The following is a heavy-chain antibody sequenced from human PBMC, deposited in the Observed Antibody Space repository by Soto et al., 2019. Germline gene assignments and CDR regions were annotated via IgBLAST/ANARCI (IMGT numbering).Heavy chain of an antibody. D-gene: IGHD5-12*01. CDR2: ISSSSSYI. J-gene: IGHJ4*02. V-gene: IGHV3-21*01. Sequence: PGGSLRLSCAASGFTLSSYSMNWVRQAPGKGLEWVSSISSSSSYIYYADSVKGRFTISRDNAKNSLYLQMNSLRAEDTAVYYCARDPDGDGYNPFDYWGQGTLVTVSS. CDR1: GFTLSSYS. CDR3: ARDPDGDGYNPFDY.